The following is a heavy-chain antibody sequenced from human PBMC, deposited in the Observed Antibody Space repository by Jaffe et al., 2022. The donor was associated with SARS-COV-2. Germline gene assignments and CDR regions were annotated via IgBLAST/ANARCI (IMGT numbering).Heavy chain of an antibody. CDR1: GDSISTLGFY. CDR2: INFSGTA. J-gene: IGHJ4*02. CDR3: ARASVAGFDF. Sequence: QVQLQESGPGVVKPARTLSLTCTVSGDSISTLGFYWSWIRQHPVKGLEWIGYINFSGTAYYSPSLESRVSISADTSKNQFSLKINSVTAADTARYYCARASVAGFDFWGQGTPVTVSS. V-gene: IGHV4-31*03. D-gene: IGHD6-19*01.